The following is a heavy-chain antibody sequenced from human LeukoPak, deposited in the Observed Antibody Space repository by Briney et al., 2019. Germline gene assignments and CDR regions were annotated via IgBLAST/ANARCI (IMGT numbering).Heavy chain of an antibody. CDR1: GGSISSYY. V-gene: IGHV4-59*12. J-gene: IGHJ4*02. CDR3: ARDCSGGSCYSGGFDY. D-gene: IGHD2-15*01. CDR2: IYYSGST. Sequence: PSETLSLTCTVSGGSISSYYWSWIRQPPGKGLEWIGYIYYSGSTYYNPSLKSRVTISVDTSKNQFSLKLSSVTAADTAVYYCARDCSGGSCYSGGFDYWGQGTLVTVSS.